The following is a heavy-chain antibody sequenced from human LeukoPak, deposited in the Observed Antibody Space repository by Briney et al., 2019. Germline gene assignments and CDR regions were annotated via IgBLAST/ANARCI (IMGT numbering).Heavy chain of an antibody. V-gene: IGHV3-11*01. J-gene: IGHJ5*02. CDR1: GFTFNDYY. Sequence: GGSLRLSCAASGFTFNDYYMSWIRQAPGKGLEWLSYINIGGTNTHYADSVKGRFTISRDDAEKSLYLEMNNLRAEDTAVYYCATDGAGFDTWGQGVLVTVSS. CDR3: ATDGAGFDT. CDR2: INIGGTNT.